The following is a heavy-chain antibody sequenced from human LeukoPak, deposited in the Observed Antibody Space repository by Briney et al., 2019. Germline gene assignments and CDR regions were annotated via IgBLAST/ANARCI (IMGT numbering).Heavy chain of an antibody. CDR1: GYTFIAYG. CDR2: ISAYSGNA. Sequence: ASVKVSCKASGYTFIAYGISWVRQAPGQGLEWMGWISAYSGNANYAQKVQGRVTVTTDTSTSTAYMELTSLTSDDTAVYYCARASRYYASGSFPFDYWGQGTPVTVSS. D-gene: IGHD3-10*01. J-gene: IGHJ4*02. V-gene: IGHV1-18*01. CDR3: ARASRYYASGSFPFDY.